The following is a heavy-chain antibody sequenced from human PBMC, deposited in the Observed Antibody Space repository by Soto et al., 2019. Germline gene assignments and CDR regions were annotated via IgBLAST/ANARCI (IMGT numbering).Heavy chain of an antibody. V-gene: IGHV1-69*01. CDR3: ARSQGSSTSLEIYYYYYYGMDV. CDR2: IIPISGTA. D-gene: IGHD2-2*01. J-gene: IGHJ6*02. CDR1: GGTFSSYA. Sequence: QVQLVQSGAEVKKPGSSVKVSCKASGGTFSSYAISWVRQAPGQGLEWMGGIIPISGTANYAQKFQGRVTMTADESTSTASMELSSLRSEDTAVYYCARSQGSSTSLEIYYYYYYGMDVWGQGTTVTVSS.